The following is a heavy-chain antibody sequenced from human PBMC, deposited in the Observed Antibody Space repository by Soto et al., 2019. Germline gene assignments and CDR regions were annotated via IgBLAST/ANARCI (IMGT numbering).Heavy chain of an antibody. D-gene: IGHD1-20*01. CDR1: GFDFSNTW. CDR2: INSDGSSI. V-gene: IGHV3-74*01. J-gene: IGHJ4*02. CDR3: AKDWYHTIDS. Sequence: SLRLSCATSGFDFSNTWIHWVRQVPGQGLVWVSRINSDGSSIIYADSVKGRFTLSRDNAKNTVHLQMSSLRVEDTAVYYCAKDWYHTIDSWGQGIQVTVSS.